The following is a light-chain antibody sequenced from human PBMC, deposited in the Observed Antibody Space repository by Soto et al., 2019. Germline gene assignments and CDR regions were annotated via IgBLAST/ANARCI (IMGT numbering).Light chain of an antibody. CDR3: QQSYSTPRT. Sequence: DIQMTQSPSSLSASVGDRITITCRASQSISNYINWYQQKPGKAPKLLIYAASSLQSGVPSRVSGSGSGTDFTLTISSLQPEDFATYYCQQSYSTPRTFGQGTRLEN. J-gene: IGKJ5*01. V-gene: IGKV1-39*01. CDR2: AAS. CDR1: QSISNY.